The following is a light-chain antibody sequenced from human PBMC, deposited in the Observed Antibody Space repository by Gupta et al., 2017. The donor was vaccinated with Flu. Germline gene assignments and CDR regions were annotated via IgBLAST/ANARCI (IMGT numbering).Light chain of an antibody. CDR2: SSS. Sequence: QSLLTQPPSVSGAPGQTVTISCVGSTSNIGAGFDVHWYQHLPGEAPKPLIYSSSVRPSGVPDRISGSKLGPSASLTITGLQAEDEADYYCQSYDISRGAQGVFGTVTKVTVL. CDR3: QSYDISRGAQGV. V-gene: IGLV1-40*01. CDR1: TSNIGAGFD. J-gene: IGLJ1*01.